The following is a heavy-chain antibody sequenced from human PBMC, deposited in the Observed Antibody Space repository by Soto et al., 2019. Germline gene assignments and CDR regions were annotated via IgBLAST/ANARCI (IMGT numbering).Heavy chain of an antibody. CDR1: GFSLSPGGVG. D-gene: IGHD1-1*01. Sequence: QITLKESGPTLVKPTQTLTLTCTFSGFSLSPGGVGVGWIRQPPGEALEYLALIYWDDDKRYSPSLKTRLTLTKDTSKNQVVLTNTNMDPVDTATYYCAHRQGGYNWNDGDFDFWGQGTLVTVSS. CDR2: IYWDDDK. J-gene: IGHJ4*01. CDR3: AHRQGGYNWNDGDFDF. V-gene: IGHV2-5*02.